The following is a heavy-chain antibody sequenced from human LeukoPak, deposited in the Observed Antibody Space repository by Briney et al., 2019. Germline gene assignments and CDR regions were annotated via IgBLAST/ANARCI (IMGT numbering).Heavy chain of an antibody. J-gene: IGHJ2*01. CDR2: IKPDGSEK. V-gene: IGHV3-7*01. D-gene: IGHD3-3*01. CDR1: GFTFGTSY. CDR3: AREEWWHLDI. Sequence: GGSLRLSCAASGFTFGTSYMNWVRQAPGGGLECVSKIKPDGSEKFYVDSVKGRFTVSRDNAKNSLYLQMDSLRAEDTAVYYCAREEWWHLDIWGRGTLVTISS.